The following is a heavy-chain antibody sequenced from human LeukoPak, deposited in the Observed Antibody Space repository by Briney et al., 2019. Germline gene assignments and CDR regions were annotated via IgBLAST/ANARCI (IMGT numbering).Heavy chain of an antibody. V-gene: IGHV3-11*01. Sequence: GGSLRLSCAASGFTFSDYYMSWIRQAPGKGLEWVSYIRSSDTTISYADSVKGRFTISRDNADNPLYLQMNDLRADDTAVYYCARTRGDWFLDSWGQGTLVTVSS. J-gene: IGHJ4*02. D-gene: IGHD3-9*01. CDR2: IRSSDTTI. CDR3: ARTRGDWFLDS. CDR1: GFTFSDYY.